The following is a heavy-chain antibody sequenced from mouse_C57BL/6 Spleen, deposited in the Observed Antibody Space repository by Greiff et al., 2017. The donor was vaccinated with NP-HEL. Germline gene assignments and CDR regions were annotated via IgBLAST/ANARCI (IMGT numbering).Heavy chain of an antibody. CDR3: ARGGYYGHYFDY. Sequence: QVQLQQPGAELVKPGASVKLSCKASGYTFTSYWMHWVKQRPGQGLEWIGMIHPNSGSTNYNEKFKSKATLTVDKSSSTAYMQLSSLTSWDSAVYYCARGGYYGHYFDYWGQGTTLTVSS. CDR1: GYTFTSYW. D-gene: IGHD1-1*01. V-gene: IGHV1-64*01. CDR2: IHPNSGST. J-gene: IGHJ2*01.